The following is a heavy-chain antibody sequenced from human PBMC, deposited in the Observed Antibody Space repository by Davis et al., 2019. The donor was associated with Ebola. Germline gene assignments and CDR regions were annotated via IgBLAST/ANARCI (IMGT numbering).Heavy chain of an antibody. Sequence: GESLKISCAASGFTVSSSYMNWVRQAPGKGLEWVSVMHSGGRTDNADSVKGRFTISRDNFKNTIYLQMNSLRAEDTAVYYCARHYVYDYYMGLDVWGQGTTVTVSS. CDR2: MHSGGRT. CDR1: GFTVSSSY. D-gene: IGHD3-16*01. V-gene: IGHV3-53*01. CDR3: ARHYVYDYYMGLDV. J-gene: IGHJ6*02.